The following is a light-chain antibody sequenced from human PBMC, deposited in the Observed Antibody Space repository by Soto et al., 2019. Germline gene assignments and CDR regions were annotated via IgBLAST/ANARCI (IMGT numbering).Light chain of an antibody. Sequence: DIQMTQSPSALSASLGDRVTITCRASQNIGNWLAWYQQKPGNAPNLLINHASNLESGVPPRFSGSGSGTEFTLTISSLQPDDSATYYCQQYHNYRTFGQGTKVDIK. J-gene: IGKJ1*01. CDR3: QQYHNYRT. CDR2: HAS. V-gene: IGKV1-5*01. CDR1: QNIGNW.